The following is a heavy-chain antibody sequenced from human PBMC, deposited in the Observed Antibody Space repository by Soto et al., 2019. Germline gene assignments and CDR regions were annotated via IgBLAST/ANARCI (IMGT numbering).Heavy chain of an antibody. CDR2: VNEYGTDS. CDR1: GFTFSASW. D-gene: IGHD6-19*01. CDR3: ARVAVVTRGIDY. V-gene: IGHV3-74*01. Sequence: EVQLVESGGGLVQPGGSLRLSCVASGFTFSASWMHWVRQAPGEGLVWVSRVNEYGTDSNYADSVKGRFTISRDNAKNTVYLQMNGLTAEDTAVYYCARVAVVTRGIDYWGQGTLVTVSS. J-gene: IGHJ4*02.